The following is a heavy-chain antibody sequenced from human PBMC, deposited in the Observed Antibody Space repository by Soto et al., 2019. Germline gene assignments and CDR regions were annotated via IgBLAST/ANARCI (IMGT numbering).Heavy chain of an antibody. V-gene: IGHV3-30*18. J-gene: IGHJ4*02. D-gene: IGHD6-6*01. CDR3: AKDEGSSPLHFFDY. Sequence: GGSRRLSWAASGFTFRTYAVHWVRQAPGKGLEWVAVISFDGSSKYYADSVKGRFTISRDNSKNTLYLQMNSLRTEDTAVYYCAKDEGSSPLHFFDYWGQGTLVTVSS. CDR2: ISFDGSSK. CDR1: GFTFRTYA.